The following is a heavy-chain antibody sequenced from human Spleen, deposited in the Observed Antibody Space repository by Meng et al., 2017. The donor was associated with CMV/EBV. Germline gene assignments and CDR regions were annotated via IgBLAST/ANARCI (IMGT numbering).Heavy chain of an antibody. CDR2: IIPNFKTL. J-gene: IGHJ6*02. V-gene: IGHV1-69*05. D-gene: IGHD3-22*01. CDR1: GGNFRA. CDR3: AAHEAANYYHLASIRYYGMDV. Sequence: SVKVSCKAYGGNFRALSWVRQAPGQGLEWMGGIIPNFKTLNYAQKFQGRVTITTDEATTTAYMALSGLRSDDTAVYYCAAHEAANYYHLASIRYYGMDVWGQGTTVTVSS.